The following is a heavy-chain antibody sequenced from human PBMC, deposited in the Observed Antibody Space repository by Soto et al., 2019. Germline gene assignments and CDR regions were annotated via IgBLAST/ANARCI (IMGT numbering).Heavy chain of an antibody. CDR3: ARGDCAGGSCQTYGLDV. D-gene: IGHD2-15*01. Sequence: QVQLMQSGTEEKNPGASVKVSCKASGYTFTSYAIHWVRQAPGQKLEWMGWINAGNGDTKYSQNFQGRVTIIRDTSASTVYMEVSSLTSEDTAVYYCARGDCAGGSCQTYGLDVWGQGTTVTVSS. CDR2: INAGNGDT. CDR1: GYTFTSYA. J-gene: IGHJ6*02. V-gene: IGHV1-3*05.